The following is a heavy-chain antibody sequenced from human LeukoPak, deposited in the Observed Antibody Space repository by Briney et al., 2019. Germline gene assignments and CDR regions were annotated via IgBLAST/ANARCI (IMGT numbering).Heavy chain of an antibody. CDR1: GYTFTSYY. Sequence: ASVKVSCKASGYTFTSYYMHWVRQAPGQGLEWMGIVNPSGGSTSYAQKFQGRVTMTRDTSTSTVYMGLSSLRSEDTAVYYCARVRSWYYDFWSGASYYYGMDVWGQGTTVTVSS. D-gene: IGHD3-3*01. V-gene: IGHV1-46*01. CDR2: VNPSGGST. J-gene: IGHJ6*02. CDR3: ARVRSWYYDFWSGASYYYGMDV.